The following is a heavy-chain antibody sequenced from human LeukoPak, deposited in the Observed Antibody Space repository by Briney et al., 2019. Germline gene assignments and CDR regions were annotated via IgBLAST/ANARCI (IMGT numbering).Heavy chain of an antibody. V-gene: IGHV3-49*03. D-gene: IGHD6-19*01. Sequence: LSGRSLRLSCTASGFTFGDYLMSWFRLAPGKGLEWIGFISGGTTEYAASVKGRFTISRDDSTSIAYLQMNSLTTEDTAVYYCSRGSGWLSVYWGQGTLVTVSS. CDR1: GFTFGDYL. J-gene: IGHJ4*02. CDR3: SRGSGWLSVY. CDR2: ISGGTT.